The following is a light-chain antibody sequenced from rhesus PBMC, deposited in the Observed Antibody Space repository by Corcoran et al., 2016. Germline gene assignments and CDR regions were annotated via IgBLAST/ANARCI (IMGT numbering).Light chain of an antibody. CDR1: QGISSW. V-gene: IGKV1-21*01. CDR3: QRYNGATPWT. Sequence: DIQMTQPPSSLSASVGDRVTITRRASQGISSWLAWYQQKPGKAPKLLIYKASSLQSGVPSRFSGSGAGTDFTLTISSLQPEDFAAYYCQRYNGATPWTFGQGTKVEIK. CDR2: KAS. J-gene: IGKJ1*01.